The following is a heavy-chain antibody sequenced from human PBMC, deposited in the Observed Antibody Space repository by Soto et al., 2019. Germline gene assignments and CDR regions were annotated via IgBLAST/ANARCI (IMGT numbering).Heavy chain of an antibody. V-gene: IGHV3-23*01. CDR2: ISGAGDTT. CDR3: AKSFTQSNVWRAYRHKTHFDY. J-gene: IGHJ4*02. D-gene: IGHD3-16*02. Sequence: EVRLLESGGGLVQPGGSLRLSCEGSGFTLSNYGMDWVRQAPGKGLEWISFISGAGDTTYYADSVKGRLIISRDNSKNTLYLQMNSLRAEDTAIYYCAKSFTQSNVWRAYRHKTHFDYWGQGALVTVTS. CDR1: GFTLSNYG.